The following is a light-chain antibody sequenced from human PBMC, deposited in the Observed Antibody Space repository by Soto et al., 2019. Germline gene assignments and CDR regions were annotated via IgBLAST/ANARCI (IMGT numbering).Light chain of an antibody. CDR2: DAS. J-gene: IGKJ4*01. V-gene: IGKV3-11*01. Sequence: DIVLTQSPATLSLSPGERATLSCRASQSVSSYLAWYQQKPGQAPRLLIYDASNRATGIPARFSGSGSGTDFTLTTSSLEPEDFAVYYCQQRSNWLGTFGGGTKVEIK. CDR3: QQRSNWLGT. CDR1: QSVSSY.